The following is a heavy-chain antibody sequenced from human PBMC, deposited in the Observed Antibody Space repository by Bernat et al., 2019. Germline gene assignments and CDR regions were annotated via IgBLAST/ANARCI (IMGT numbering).Heavy chain of an antibody. Sequence: EVQLVESGGGLVQPGGSLRLSCAASGFTLSSYWMHWVRQAPGKGLVWVSRFNSDGSSTTYADSVKDRFTISRDNAKNTVYLQMNSLRAEDTAVYYCARARYYDLIDYWGQGTLVTVSS. CDR2: FNSDGSST. D-gene: IGHD3-3*01. CDR3: ARARYYDLIDY. V-gene: IGHV3-74*01. J-gene: IGHJ4*02. CDR1: GFTLSSYW.